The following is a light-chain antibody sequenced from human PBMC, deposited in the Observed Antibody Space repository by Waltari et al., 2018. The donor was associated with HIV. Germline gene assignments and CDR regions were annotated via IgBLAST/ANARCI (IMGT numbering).Light chain of an antibody. J-gene: IGLJ3*02. CDR1: SSNLGNNY. CDR2: GNN. Sequence: QSVLTQPPSVSAAPGQKVTISCSGSSSNLGNNYVSWYQQLPGTAPKLLIYGNNERPAGIPHRFSGSKSGTSATRGITGLQTGDEADYYCATWDSSLGVFGGGTKLTVL. CDR3: ATWDSSLGV. V-gene: IGLV1-51*01.